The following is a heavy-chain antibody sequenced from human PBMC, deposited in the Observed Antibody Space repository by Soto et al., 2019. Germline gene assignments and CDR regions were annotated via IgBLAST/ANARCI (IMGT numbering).Heavy chain of an antibody. CDR3: ATWRHYSGSYCFDY. J-gene: IGHJ4*02. V-gene: IGHV1-69*06. Sequence: SVKVSGKASGGTLNTYTINWVRQAPGRRLEWVGQIVPMYDSVNYAENFQGRVTITADKSTKTSFMELTSLKSEDTALYFCATWRHYSGSYCFDYWGQGTLVTVSS. D-gene: IGHD1-26*01. CDR2: IVPMYDSV. CDR1: GGTLNTYT.